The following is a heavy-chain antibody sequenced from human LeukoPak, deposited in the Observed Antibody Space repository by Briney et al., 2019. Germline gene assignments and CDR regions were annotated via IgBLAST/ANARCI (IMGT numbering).Heavy chain of an antibody. Sequence: SETLSLTCNVSGGSISSTTYYWGWIRQPPGKGLEWIGSIYHSGSTYYNPSLKSRVTISVDTSKNQFSLKLSSVTAADTAVYYCARDWGWGDGYPQEDAFDIWGQGTMVTVSS. V-gene: IGHV4-39*07. D-gene: IGHD5-24*01. CDR3: ARDWGWGDGYPQEDAFDI. CDR2: IYHSGST. CDR1: GGSISSTTYY. J-gene: IGHJ3*02.